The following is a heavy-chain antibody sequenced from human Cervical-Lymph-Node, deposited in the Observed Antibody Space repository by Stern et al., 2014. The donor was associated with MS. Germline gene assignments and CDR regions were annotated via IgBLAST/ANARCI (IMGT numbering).Heavy chain of an antibody. CDR3: ARIDIINLWSFDY. D-gene: IGHD3-10*01. CDR2: ISSGSRTI. J-gene: IGHJ4*02. V-gene: IGHV3-11*01. CDR1: GFTFSDYY. Sequence: VQLVESGGGLVKPGGSLRLSCAASGFTFSDYYMSWIRQAPGKGLEWVSYISSGSRTIYYAASVKGRFTITRDNAKNSLYLQMNSLRAEDTAVDYCARIDIINLWSFDYWGQGTLVAVSS.